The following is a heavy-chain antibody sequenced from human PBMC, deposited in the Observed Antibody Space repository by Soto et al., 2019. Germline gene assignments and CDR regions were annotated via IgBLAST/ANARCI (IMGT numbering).Heavy chain of an antibody. D-gene: IGHD1-26*01. V-gene: IGHV1-58*01. CDR2: IVVGSGNT. J-gene: IGHJ4*02. CDR3: ATHREGATYYFDY. Sequence: QMQLVQSGPEVKKPGTSVKVSCKASTFTFTSSAVQWVRQARGQRLEWIGWIVVGSGNTKYAQNFQERVTITRDMSSGKDYLELSSLRSEDTAVYYCATHREGATYYFDYWGQGTLLTVSS. CDR1: TFTFTSSA.